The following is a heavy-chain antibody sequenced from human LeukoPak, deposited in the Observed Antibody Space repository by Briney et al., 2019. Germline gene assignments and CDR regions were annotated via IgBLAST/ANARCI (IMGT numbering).Heavy chain of an antibody. J-gene: IGHJ4*02. Sequence: GGSLTPSCAPSGLTFSTLSTHWARQAPGKGLEWVSSIRSGSTYINYADSVKGRFTISRDDAKNSLYLQMNSLRAEDTAVYYCTRDGIFDDCSQGTRVTVSS. CDR1: GLTFSTLS. CDR2: IRSGSTYI. D-gene: IGHD1-1*01. CDR3: TRDGIFDD. V-gene: IGHV3-21*01.